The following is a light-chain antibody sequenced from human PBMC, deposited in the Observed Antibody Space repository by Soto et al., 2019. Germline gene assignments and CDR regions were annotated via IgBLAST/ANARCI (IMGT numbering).Light chain of an antibody. V-gene: IGKV2D-29*02. CDR1: QXLLHITGETF. Sequence: DVVMTQPPLSLSVAPGQPASISCKSSQXLLHITGETFLFWYLQKPGQSPQLLIYEVSTRVSGVPDRFSGSGSGTDFTLEISRVETDDVGIYYCMQSTQLPPTFGQGTRLEIK. CDR3: MQSTQLPPT. CDR2: EVS. J-gene: IGKJ5*01.